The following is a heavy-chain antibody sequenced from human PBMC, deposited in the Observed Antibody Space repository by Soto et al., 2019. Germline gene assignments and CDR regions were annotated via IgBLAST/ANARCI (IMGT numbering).Heavy chain of an antibody. D-gene: IGHD6-19*01. CDR3: AKLWYSSGSSGIDY. CDR2: ISYDGSNK. V-gene: IGHV3-30*18. Sequence: QVPLVESGGGVVQPGRSLRLSCAASGFTFSSYGMHWVRQAPGKGLEWVAVISYDGSNKYYADSVKGRFTISRDNSKNTLYLQMNSLRAEDTAVYYCAKLWYSSGSSGIDYWGQGTLVTVSS. J-gene: IGHJ4*02. CDR1: GFTFSSYG.